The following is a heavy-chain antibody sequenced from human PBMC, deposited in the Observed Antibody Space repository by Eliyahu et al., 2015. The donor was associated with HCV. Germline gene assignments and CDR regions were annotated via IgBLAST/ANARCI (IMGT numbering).Heavy chain of an antibody. CDR1: GGTLRXSD. D-gene: IGHD4-17*01. CDR3: ARDGIMTTETTDAFDI. Sequence: QVQLVQSGAEVKKPGSSVKVSCKASGGTLRXSDISWVRQAPGQGLEWMGGIIPIFGTAKYAQKFQGRVTITADESTSTAYMELKSLRSEDTAVYYCARDGIMTTETTDAFDIWGQGTMVTVSS. J-gene: IGHJ3*02. CDR2: IIPIFGTA. V-gene: IGHV1-69*01.